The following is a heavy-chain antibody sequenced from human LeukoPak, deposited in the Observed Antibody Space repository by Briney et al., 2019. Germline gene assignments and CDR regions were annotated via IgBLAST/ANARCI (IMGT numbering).Heavy chain of an antibody. Sequence: SETLSLTCTVSGGSVGSSTYYWSWIRQPPGKGLEWIGYIYYSGSTNYNPSLKSRVTISVDTSKNQFSLKLSSVTAADTAVYYCAGERLDTAMVRALSYFDYWGQGTLVTVSS. V-gene: IGHV4-61*01. CDR3: AGERLDTAMVRALSYFDY. CDR1: GGSVGSSTYY. J-gene: IGHJ4*02. CDR2: IYYSGST. D-gene: IGHD5-18*01.